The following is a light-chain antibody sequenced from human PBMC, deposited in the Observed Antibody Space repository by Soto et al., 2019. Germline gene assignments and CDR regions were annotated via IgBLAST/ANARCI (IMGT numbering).Light chain of an antibody. J-gene: IGKJ4*02. CDR3: QQTNSFPLT. CDR2: VAS. Sequence: DIQLTQSPSTVSASVGDTVAITCRASQGVSSRLAWYQQKPGTAPKVLISVASSLQSGVPSRFSGSGSGTDLTLTISSLQPEDFATYYCQQTNSFPLTFGGGTKVEIK. CDR1: QGVSSR. V-gene: IGKV1-12*01.